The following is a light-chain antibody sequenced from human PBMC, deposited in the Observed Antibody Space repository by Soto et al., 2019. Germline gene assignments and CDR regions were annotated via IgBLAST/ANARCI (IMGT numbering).Light chain of an antibody. Sequence: ALTQPPSASGSPGQSVTISSIGTSSDVGGYNYVSWYQQHPGKAPKLMIYEVSKRPSGVPDRFSGSKSGNTASLTVSGLQAEDEADYYCSSYAASNNLGVFGGGTKLTVL. CDR3: SSYAASNNLGV. CDR2: EVS. V-gene: IGLV2-8*01. J-gene: IGLJ2*01. CDR1: SSDVGGYNY.